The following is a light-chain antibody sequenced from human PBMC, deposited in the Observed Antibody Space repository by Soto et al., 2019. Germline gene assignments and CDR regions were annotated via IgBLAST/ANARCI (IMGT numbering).Light chain of an antibody. CDR3: LQDFQYPRT. CDR2: EAS. CDR1: QSISNH. V-gene: IGKV1-6*01. J-gene: IGKJ1*01. Sequence: IPMTQSPSSLSASVEDRVIITCRASQSISNHLAWYQQRPGKAPKLLIYEASTLQSGVPSRFSGNFSATNFSLTIGSLQSEDFATYYCLQDFQYPRTFGQGTKVDIK.